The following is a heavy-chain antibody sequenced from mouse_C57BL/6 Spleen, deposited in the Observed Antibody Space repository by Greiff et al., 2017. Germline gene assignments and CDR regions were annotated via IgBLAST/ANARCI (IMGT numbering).Heavy chain of an antibody. D-gene: IGHD2-5*01. CDR2: INPNNGGT. J-gene: IGHJ3*01. CDR1: GYTFTDYN. V-gene: IGHV1-22*01. CDR3: ARRGDYSNYFFAY. Sequence: VQLQQSGPELVKPGASVKMSCKASGYTFTDYNMHWVKQSHGKSLEWIGYINPNNGGTSYNQKFKGKATLTVNKSSGTAYMELRSLTSEDSAVYYCARRGDYSNYFFAYWGQGTLVTVSA.